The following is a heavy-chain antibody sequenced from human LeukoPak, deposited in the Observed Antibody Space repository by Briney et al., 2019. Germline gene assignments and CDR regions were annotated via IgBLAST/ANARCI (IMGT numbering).Heavy chain of an antibody. J-gene: IGHJ5*02. CDR1: GYTFTGYY. CDR3: ARDTSYSSSHPVPLDP. D-gene: IGHD6-13*01. V-gene: IGHV1-2*02. Sequence: ASVKVSCKASGYTFTGYYMHWVRQAPGQGLEWMGWINPNSGGTNYAQKFQGRVTMTRDTSISTAYMELRRLRSDDTAVYYCARDTSYSSSHPVPLDPWGQGTLVTVSS. CDR2: INPNSGGT.